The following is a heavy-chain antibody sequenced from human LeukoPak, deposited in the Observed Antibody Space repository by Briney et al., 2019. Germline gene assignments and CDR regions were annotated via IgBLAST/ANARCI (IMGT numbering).Heavy chain of an antibody. J-gene: IGHJ5*02. CDR2: IKQDGSDK. Sequence: GGSLRLSCAASGFSFSSYWMSWVRQAPGKGLEWVANIKQDGSDKYYLTSVRGRFTISRDNAKNSLFLQMNSLRIEDTAVYYCARGGRHLDRWGQGTLVTVSS. V-gene: IGHV3-7*03. CDR1: GFSFSSYW. CDR3: ARGGRHLDR.